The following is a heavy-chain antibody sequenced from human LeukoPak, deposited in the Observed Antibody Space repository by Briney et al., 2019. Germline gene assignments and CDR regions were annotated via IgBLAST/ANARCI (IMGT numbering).Heavy chain of an antibody. V-gene: IGHV5-51*01. J-gene: IGHJ5*02. CDR2: IYPGDSDT. CDR3: LRGLRDYYDSSGYPFWFDP. D-gene: IGHD3-22*01. Sequence: GESLQISCQGSGYSFTNYWIGWVRQMPGKGLEWMGIIYPGDSDTRYSPSFQGQVTISADKSISTAYLQWSSLKASDTALYYCLRGLRDYYDSSGYPFWFDPWGQGTLVTVSS. CDR1: GYSFTNYW.